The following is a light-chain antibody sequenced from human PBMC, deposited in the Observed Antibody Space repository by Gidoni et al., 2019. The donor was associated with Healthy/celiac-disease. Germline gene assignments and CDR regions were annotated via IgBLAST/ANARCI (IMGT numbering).Light chain of an antibody. Sequence: DIQMTQSPSSLSASVGERVTITCQASQDISNYLTWYQQKPGKAPKLLIYDASNLETGVPSRFSGSGSGTAFTFTISSLQPEDIATYYCQQYDNLLLTFGGGTKVEIK. J-gene: IGKJ4*01. CDR2: DAS. V-gene: IGKV1-33*01. CDR3: QQYDNLLLT. CDR1: QDISNY.